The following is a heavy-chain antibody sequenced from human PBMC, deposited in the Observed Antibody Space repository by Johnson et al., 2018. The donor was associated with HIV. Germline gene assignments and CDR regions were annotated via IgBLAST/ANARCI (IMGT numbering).Heavy chain of an antibody. J-gene: IGHJ3*02. CDR2: ISWNSGSI. V-gene: IGHV3-48*04. Sequence: VRLVESGGGLVQPGGSLRLSCAASGFTVSTNYMSWVRQAPGKGLEWVSVISWNSGSIGYVDSVKGRFTISRDNAKNSLYLQMNSVSAEDTAVYYCARDPQYYDSNDAFDIWGQGTMVTVSS. CDR1: GFTVSTNY. CDR3: ARDPQYYDSNDAFDI. D-gene: IGHD3-22*01.